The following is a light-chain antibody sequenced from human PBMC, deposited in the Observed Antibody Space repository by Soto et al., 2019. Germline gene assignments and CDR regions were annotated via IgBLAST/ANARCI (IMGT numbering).Light chain of an antibody. CDR2: LGS. Sequence: DIVMTQSPLSLPVTPGEPASISCRSSQSLLHSNGYNYLDWYLQKPGQSPQLLIYLGSNRASGVPDRFSGSGSGTDFTLKIRRVEAEDVGVYCCMQALQTPWTFGQGTKVEIK. CDR1: QSLLHSNGYNY. J-gene: IGKJ1*01. V-gene: IGKV2-28*01. CDR3: MQALQTPWT.